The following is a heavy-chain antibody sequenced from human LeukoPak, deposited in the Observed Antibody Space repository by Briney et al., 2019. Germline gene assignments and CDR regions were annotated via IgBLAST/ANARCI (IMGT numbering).Heavy chain of an antibody. D-gene: IGHD6-13*01. J-gene: IGHJ5*02. CDR1: GYSFTSYW. CDR3: ARQKDSSSWYNWFDP. CDR2: IYPGDSDT. V-gene: IGHV5-51*01. Sequence: GESLKISCQGSGYSFTSYWIGWVRQMPGKGLEWMGIIYPGDSDTRYSPSFQGQVTISADKSISTAYLQWSSLKASDTAMYYCARQKDSSSWYNWFDPWGQGTLVTVSS.